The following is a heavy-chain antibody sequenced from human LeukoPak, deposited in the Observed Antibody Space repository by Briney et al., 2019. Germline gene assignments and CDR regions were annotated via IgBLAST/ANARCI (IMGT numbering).Heavy chain of an antibody. CDR3: AKDPWETATDPTYFDY. Sequence: PGGSLRLSCAASGFTFSSYAMSWVRQAPGKGLEWVSAISGSGGSTYYADSVKGRFTISRDNSKNTLYLQMNSLRAEDTAVYYCAKDPWETATDPTYFDYWGQGTLVTVSS. V-gene: IGHV3-23*01. J-gene: IGHJ4*02. D-gene: IGHD5-24*01. CDR1: GFTFSSYA. CDR2: ISGSGGST.